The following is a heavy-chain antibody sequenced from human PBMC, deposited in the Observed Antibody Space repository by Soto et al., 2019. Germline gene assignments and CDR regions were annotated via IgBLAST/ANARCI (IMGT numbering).Heavy chain of an antibody. CDR3: ARDRRIAVAGTHYYYGMDV. D-gene: IGHD6-19*01. CDR1: GFTFSSYG. J-gene: IGHJ6*02. V-gene: IGHV3-33*01. Sequence: LRLSCAASGFTFSSYGMHWVRQAPGKGLEWVAVIWYDGSNKYYADSVKGRFTISRDNSKNTLYLQMNSLRAEDTAVYYCARDRRIAVAGTHYYYGMDVWGQGTTVTVSS. CDR2: IWYDGSNK.